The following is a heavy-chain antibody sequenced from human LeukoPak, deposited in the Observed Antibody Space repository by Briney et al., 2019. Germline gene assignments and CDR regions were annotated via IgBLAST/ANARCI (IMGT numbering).Heavy chain of an antibody. V-gene: IGHV1-69*04. CDR1: GGTFSSYA. CDR2: IIPIFGIA. J-gene: IGHJ6*02. Sequence: SVKVSCKASGGTFSSYAISWVRQAPGQGLEWMGRIIPIFGIANYAQKFQGRVTITADKSTSTAHMELSSLRSEDTAVYYCVTAMVRGEYYYYGMDVWGQGTTVTVSS. CDR3: VTAMVRGEYYYYGMDV. D-gene: IGHD5-18*01.